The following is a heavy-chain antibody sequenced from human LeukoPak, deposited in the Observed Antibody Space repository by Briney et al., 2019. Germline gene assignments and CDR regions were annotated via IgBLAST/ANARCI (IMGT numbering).Heavy chain of an antibody. J-gene: IGHJ6*02. Sequence: SVKVSCKASGGTFSSYAISWVRQAPGQGLEWMGRIIPIFGIANYAQKFQGRVTITADKSTSTAYMELSSLRSEDTAMYYCAREGSGYDPLRPYYYYGMDVWGQGTTVTVSS. D-gene: IGHD5-12*01. CDR2: IIPIFGIA. CDR3: AREGSGYDPLRPYYYYGMDV. CDR1: GGTFSSYA. V-gene: IGHV1-69*04.